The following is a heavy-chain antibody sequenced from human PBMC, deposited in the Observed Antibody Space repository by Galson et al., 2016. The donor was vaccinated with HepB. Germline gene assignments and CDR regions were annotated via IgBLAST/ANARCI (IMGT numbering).Heavy chain of an antibody. D-gene: IGHD3-3*01. Sequence: SLRLSCAASGFTFDSYAMSWVRQAPGKGLEWISGIPSNGIGAQYAGAVKGRFIISRDNSKNVLYLQMNSLRAEETAKYYCAKDLDTSGYDLFGPWGSWGQGILVIVSS. J-gene: IGHJ4*02. CDR3: AKDLDTSGYDLFGPWGS. CDR2: IPSNGIGA. CDR1: GFTFDSYA. V-gene: IGHV3-23*05.